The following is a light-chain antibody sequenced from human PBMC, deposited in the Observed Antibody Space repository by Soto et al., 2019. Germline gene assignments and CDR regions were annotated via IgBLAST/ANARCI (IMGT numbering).Light chain of an antibody. CDR2: DIN. Sequence: QSVLTQPPSASGTPGQRVTISCSGSSSNIGSNTVNWYQQLPGTAPKLLISDINQRPSGVPDRFSGSKSGTSASLAISGLQSEDEADYYCAAWDDSLNGVVFGGGTKLTVL. J-gene: IGLJ2*01. V-gene: IGLV1-44*01. CDR3: AAWDDSLNGVV. CDR1: SSNIGSNT.